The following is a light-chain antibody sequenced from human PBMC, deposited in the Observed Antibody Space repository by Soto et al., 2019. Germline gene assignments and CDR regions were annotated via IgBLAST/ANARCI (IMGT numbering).Light chain of an antibody. CDR3: SSYTSSSFQV. CDR1: SSDVGGYNY. V-gene: IGLV2-14*01. Sequence: QPVLTQPASVSGSPGQSITISCTGTSSDVGGYNYVSWYQQHPGKAPKLMIYEVSNRPSGVSNRFSGSKSGNTASLTISGLQAEDEADYYCSSYTSSSFQVFGGGTKLTVL. J-gene: IGLJ3*02. CDR2: EVS.